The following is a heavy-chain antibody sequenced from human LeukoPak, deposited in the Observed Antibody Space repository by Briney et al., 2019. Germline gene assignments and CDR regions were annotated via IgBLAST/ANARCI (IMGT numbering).Heavy chain of an antibody. CDR2: ISGSGGST. V-gene: IGHV3-23*01. Sequence: RARGSLRLSCAASGFTFSSYAMSWVRQAPGKGLEWVSAISGSGGSTYYADSVKGRFTISRDNSKNTLYLQMNSLRAEDTAVYYCAESGRGSYYPPPRNWGQGTLVTVSS. CDR1: GFTFSSYA. CDR3: AESGRGSYYPPPRN. J-gene: IGHJ4*02. D-gene: IGHD1-26*01.